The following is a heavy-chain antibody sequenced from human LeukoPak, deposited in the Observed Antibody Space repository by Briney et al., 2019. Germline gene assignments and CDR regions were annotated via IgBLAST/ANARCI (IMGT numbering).Heavy chain of an antibody. CDR2: IYYTGSV. CDR3: ARDHSYYFGSQTSTLDV. CDR1: GASIGTGGFY. Sequence: SETLSLTCTITGASIGTGGFYRTWIRQPPGEGLEWIGYIYYTGSVDYNASLKSRLTISLDTSKNQFSLKLNSVTAADTAVYYCARDHSYYFGSQTSTLDVWGQGTAVTVSS. J-gene: IGHJ6*02. V-gene: IGHV4-31*03. D-gene: IGHD3-10*01.